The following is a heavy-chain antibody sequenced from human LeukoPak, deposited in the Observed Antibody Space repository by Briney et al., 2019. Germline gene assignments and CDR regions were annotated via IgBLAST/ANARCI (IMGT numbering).Heavy chain of an antibody. V-gene: IGHV5-51*01. CDR3: ARVNTSHQLHPVGAFDI. CDR2: IYPGDSDT. CDR1: GYSFTSYW. Sequence: GESLKISCKGSGYSFTSYWIGWVRQMPGKGLECMGIIYPGDSDTRYSPSFQGQVTISADKAISTAYLQWSSLKASDTAMYYCARVNTSHQLHPVGAFDIWGQGKMVTVSS. J-gene: IGHJ3*02. D-gene: IGHD2-2*01.